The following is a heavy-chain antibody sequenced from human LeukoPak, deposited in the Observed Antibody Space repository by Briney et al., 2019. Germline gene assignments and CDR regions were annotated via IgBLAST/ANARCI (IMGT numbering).Heavy chain of an antibody. CDR2: IYHSGST. J-gene: IGHJ4*02. Sequence: SETLSLTCAVYGGSFSGYYWSWIRQPPGKGLEWIGSIYHSGSTFYNPSLKSRVTISVDPSKNQFSLKLSSVTAADTAVYYCARDQDYYGSGSYGPDYWGQGILVTVSS. V-gene: IGHV4-34*01. CDR3: ARDQDYYGSGSYGPDY. CDR1: GGSFSGYY. D-gene: IGHD3-10*01.